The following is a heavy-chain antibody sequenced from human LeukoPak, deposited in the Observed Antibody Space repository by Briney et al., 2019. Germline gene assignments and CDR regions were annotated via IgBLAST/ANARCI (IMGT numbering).Heavy chain of an antibody. CDR3: AKEEQQFDYFGY. CDR1: GFTVSNSN. J-gene: IGHJ4*02. D-gene: IGHD6-6*01. CDR2: IYSGGSN. Sequence: GGSLRLSCSASGFTVSNSNMNWVRQAPGKGLEWISVIYSGGSNHYADFVKGRFTISRDNSKNTLFLQMNSLRAEDTAVYYCAKEEQQFDYFGYWGQGALVTVSS. V-gene: IGHV3-53*01.